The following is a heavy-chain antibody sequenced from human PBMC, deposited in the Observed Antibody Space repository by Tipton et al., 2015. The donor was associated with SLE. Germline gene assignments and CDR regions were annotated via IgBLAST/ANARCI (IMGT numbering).Heavy chain of an antibody. J-gene: IGHJ2*01. CDR2: IYYSGST. Sequence: VKPSETLSLTCTVSGGSISSYYWSWIRQPPGKGLEWIGYIYYSGSTNYNPSLKSRVTISVDTSKNQFSLKLSSVTAADTAVYYCARDGPWGELLRNWYFDLWGRGTLVTVSS. D-gene: IGHD1-26*01. V-gene: IGHV4-59*01. CDR3: ARDGPWGELLRNWYFDL. CDR1: GGSISSYY.